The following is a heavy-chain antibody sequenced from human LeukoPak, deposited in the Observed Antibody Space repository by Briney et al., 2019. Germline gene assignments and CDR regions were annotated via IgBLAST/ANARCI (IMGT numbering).Heavy chain of an antibody. CDR2: IIPIFGTA. CDR1: GGTFSSYA. J-gene: IGHJ3*02. V-gene: IGHV1-69*13. D-gene: IGHD3-10*01. Sequence: ASVKVSCKASGGTFSSYAISWVRQAPGQGLEWMGGIIPIFGTANYAQKFQGRVTITADESTSTAYMELSRLRSDDTAVYYCARDMVRGSHDAFDIWGQGTMVTVSS. CDR3: ARDMVRGSHDAFDI.